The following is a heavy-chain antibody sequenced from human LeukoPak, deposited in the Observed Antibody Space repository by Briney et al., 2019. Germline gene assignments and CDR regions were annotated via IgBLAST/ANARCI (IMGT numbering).Heavy chain of an antibody. J-gene: IGHJ4*02. V-gene: IGHV1-2*02. CDR2: INPNSGGT. Sequence: ASVKVSCKASGYTFTGYFMHWVRQAPGQGPEWMGWINPNSGGTNYAQKFQGRVIMTRDTSISTAYMELSRLRSDDTAVYYCARHGGGQWLVLWGQGTLVTVSS. CDR3: ARHGGGQWLVL. CDR1: GYTFTGYF. D-gene: IGHD6-19*01.